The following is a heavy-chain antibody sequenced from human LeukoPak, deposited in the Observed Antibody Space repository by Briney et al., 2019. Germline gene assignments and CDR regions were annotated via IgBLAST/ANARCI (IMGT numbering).Heavy chain of an antibody. CDR2: INSDGSTL. V-gene: IGHV3-74*01. D-gene: IGHD1-26*01. CDR3: ARDLLTYSGSYPVY. J-gene: IGHJ4*02. CDR1: GFTFNNYW. Sequence: GGSLRLSCVASGFTFNNYWMHCVRQVPGKGLVWVSRINSDGSTLSYADSVKGRFTISRDNAKNTLFLQMNSLRAEDTAVYYCARDLLTYSGSYPVYWGQGTLVTVSS.